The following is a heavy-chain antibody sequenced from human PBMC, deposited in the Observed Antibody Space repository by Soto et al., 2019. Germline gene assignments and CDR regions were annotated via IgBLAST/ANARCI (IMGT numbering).Heavy chain of an antibody. D-gene: IGHD3-22*01. CDR3: ARDTMIVVGYYYYGMDV. J-gene: IGHJ6*02. CDR1: GDSVSSNSAA. V-gene: IGHV6-1*01. Sequence: SQTLSLTCAISGDSVSSNSAAWNWIRQSPSRGLEWLGRTYYRSKWYNDYAVSVKSRITINPDTSKNQFSLQLNSVTPEDTAVYYCARDTMIVVGYYYYGMDVWGQGTTVTAP. CDR2: TYYRSKWYN.